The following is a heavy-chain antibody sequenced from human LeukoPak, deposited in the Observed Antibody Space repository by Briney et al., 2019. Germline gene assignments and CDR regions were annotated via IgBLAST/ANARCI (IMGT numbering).Heavy chain of an antibody. D-gene: IGHD1-1*01. CDR1: GVSISSGGYY. CDR3: QRALNENSFDY. J-gene: IGHJ4*02. V-gene: IGHV4-30-2*01. CDR2: IYHSGST. Sequence: SQTLSLTCTVSGVSISSGGYYWSWIRQPPGKGLEWIGYIYHSGSTYYNPSLKSRVTISVDRSKNQFSLKLSSVTAADTAVYYCQRALNENSFDYWGQGTLVTVSS.